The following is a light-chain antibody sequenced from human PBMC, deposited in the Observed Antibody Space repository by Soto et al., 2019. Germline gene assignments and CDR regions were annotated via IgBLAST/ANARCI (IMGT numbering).Light chain of an antibody. CDR3: QQYRT. J-gene: IGKJ1*01. Sequence: EIVMTQSPATLSVSPGERATLSCRASQSVSSNLAWYQQKPGQAPRLLIYGASTRATGIPARFSGSGSGTEFTLTISSLQSEDFAVYYCQQYRTFGQGTMVEIK. CDR1: QSVSSN. CDR2: GAS. V-gene: IGKV3-15*01.